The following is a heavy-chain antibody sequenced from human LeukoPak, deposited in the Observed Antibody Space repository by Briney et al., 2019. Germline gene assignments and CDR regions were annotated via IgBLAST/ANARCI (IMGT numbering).Heavy chain of an antibody. J-gene: IGHJ5*01. CDR2: ISSGGITK. V-gene: IGHV3-11*01. CDR3: ARSGHDLYQTFDS. D-gene: IGHD2-2*01. Sequence: KPAGSLRLSCAASGFTFSDSYMSWIRQAPGKGLEWVSYISSGGITKYDASCVKGRSTISRDNAKISVFLQMNSLRAEDTALYYCARSGHDLYQTFDSWGHGTLITVSS. CDR1: GFTFSDSY.